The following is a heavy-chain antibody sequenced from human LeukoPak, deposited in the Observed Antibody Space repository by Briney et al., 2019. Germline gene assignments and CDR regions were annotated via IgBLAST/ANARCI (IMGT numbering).Heavy chain of an antibody. D-gene: IGHD6-13*01. CDR3: VKDRSAPGLFDY. J-gene: IGHJ4*02. Sequence: GGSLTLSCSASAFTFSSHAMYLVRQAPGKRLEYVLGINNNGGSTYYADSLKGRFSISRDNSKNMLYYQMSSLRAEHTAVYYCVKDRSAPGLFDYWGQGTLVTVSS. CDR1: AFTFSSHA. V-gene: IGHV3-64*05. CDR2: INNNGGST.